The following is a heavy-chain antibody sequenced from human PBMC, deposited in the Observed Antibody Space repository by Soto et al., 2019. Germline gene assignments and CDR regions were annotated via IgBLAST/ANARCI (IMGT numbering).Heavy chain of an antibody. J-gene: IGHJ1*01. D-gene: IGHD3-22*01. CDR1: GGTFSSYA. Sequence: RASVKVSCKASGGTFSSYAISWVRQAPGQGLEWMGGIIPIFGTANYAQKFQGRVTITADESTSTAYMELSSLRSEDTAVYYCARGKSGYYLEYFQHWGQGTLVTVSS. CDR2: IIPIFGTA. CDR3: ARGKSGYYLEYFQH. V-gene: IGHV1-69*13.